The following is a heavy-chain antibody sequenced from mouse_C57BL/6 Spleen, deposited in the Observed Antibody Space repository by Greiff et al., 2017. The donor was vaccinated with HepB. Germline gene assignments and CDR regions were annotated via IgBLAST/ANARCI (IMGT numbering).Heavy chain of an antibody. CDR3: ARYDGNPYYFDD. CDR1: GYTFTDYN. Sequence: VQLPQSGPELVKPGASVKLSCTASGYTFTDYNMHWVKQSHGKSLEWIGYINPNTGGTSYNQKFKGKATLTVNKSSSTAYMELRSLTSEESAVYDCARYDGNPYYFDDWGQGTTLTVAS. V-gene: IGHV1-22*01. J-gene: IGHJ2*01. CDR2: INPNTGGT. D-gene: IGHD2-1*01.